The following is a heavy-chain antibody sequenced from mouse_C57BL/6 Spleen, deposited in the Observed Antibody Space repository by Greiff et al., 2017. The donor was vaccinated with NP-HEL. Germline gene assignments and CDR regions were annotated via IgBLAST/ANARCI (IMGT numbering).Heavy chain of an antibody. J-gene: IGHJ2*01. CDR1: GFTFTDYY. V-gene: IGHV7-3*01. CDR2: IRNKANGYTT. CDR3: ARYTSGSSYLDY. D-gene: IGHD1-1*01. Sequence: EVMLVESGGGLVQPGGSLSLSCAASGFTFTDYYMSWVRQPPGKALEWLGFIRNKANGYTTEYSASVKGRFTISRDNSQSILYLQMNALRAEDSATYYCARYTSGSSYLDYWGQGTTLTVSS.